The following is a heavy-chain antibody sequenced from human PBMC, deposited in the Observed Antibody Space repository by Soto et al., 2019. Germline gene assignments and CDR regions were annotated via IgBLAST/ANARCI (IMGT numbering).Heavy chain of an antibody. Sequence: VSVKVSCKASGYTFTSYDINWVRQATGQGLEWMGWMNPNSGNTGYAQKFQGRVTMTRNTSISTAYMELSSLRSEDTAVYYCARGAFVEWFGEFPGMDVWGKGTTVTVSS. D-gene: IGHD3-10*01. CDR1: GYTFTSYD. J-gene: IGHJ6*03. CDR2: MNPNSGNT. CDR3: ARGAFVEWFGEFPGMDV. V-gene: IGHV1-8*01.